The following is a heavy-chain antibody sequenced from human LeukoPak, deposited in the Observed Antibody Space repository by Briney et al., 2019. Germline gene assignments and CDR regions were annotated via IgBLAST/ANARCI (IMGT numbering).Heavy chain of an antibody. V-gene: IGHV3-53*01. CDR3: RRDHPVAFDI. J-gene: IGHJ3*02. D-gene: IGHD1-14*01. CDR1: GFTFSTYT. CDR2: IYSGGST. Sequence: GGSLRLSCAASGFTFSTYTMNWVRQAPGKGLEWVSVIYSGGSTYYADSVKGRFTISRDNSKNTLYLQMNSLRAEDTAVYYCRRDHPVAFDIWGQGTMVTVSS.